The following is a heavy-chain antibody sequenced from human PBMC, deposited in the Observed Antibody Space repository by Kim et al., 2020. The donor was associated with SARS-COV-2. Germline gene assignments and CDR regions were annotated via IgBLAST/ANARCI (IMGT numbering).Heavy chain of an antibody. D-gene: IGHD1-1*01. CDR1: GFTFDDYA. J-gene: IGHJ6*02. V-gene: IGHV3-9*01. CDR2: ISWNSGSI. Sequence: GGSLRLSCAASGFTFDDYAMHWVRQAPGKGLEWVSGISWNSGSIGYADSVKGRFTISRDNAKNSLYLQMNSLRAEDTALYYCAKDGYGYYGMDVWGQGTTVTVSS. CDR3: AKDGYGYYGMDV.